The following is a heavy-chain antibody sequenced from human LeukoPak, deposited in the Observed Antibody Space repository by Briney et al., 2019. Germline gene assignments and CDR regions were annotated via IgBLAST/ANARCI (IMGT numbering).Heavy chain of an antibody. CDR2: SSAYNGKT. CDR1: GYTFTSYV. J-gene: IGHJ4*02. Sequence: GSSVTVSCKASGYTFTSYVISGVRQARGQEVEGMGWSSAYNGKTNYAQRLQSRVNMTKDTSTSTAYMELRSLRSDDTAVYYCASRKGYSSGWYDYFDYWGQGTLVTVSS. D-gene: IGHD6-19*01. CDR3: ASRKGYSSGWYDYFDY. V-gene: IGHV1-18*04.